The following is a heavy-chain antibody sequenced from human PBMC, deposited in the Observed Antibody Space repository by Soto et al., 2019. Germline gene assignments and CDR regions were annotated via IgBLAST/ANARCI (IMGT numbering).Heavy chain of an antibody. Sequence: PSETLSLTCTVSGGSISSCGYYWSWIRQHPGKGLEWIGYIYYSGSTYYNPSLKSRVTISVDTSKNQFSLKLSSVTAADTAVYYCARAEGQNYYDSSGYYSWSQGTLVTVSS. CDR2: IYYSGST. J-gene: IGHJ4*02. D-gene: IGHD3-22*01. CDR1: GGSISSCGYY. CDR3: ARAEGQNYYDSSGYYS. V-gene: IGHV4-31*03.